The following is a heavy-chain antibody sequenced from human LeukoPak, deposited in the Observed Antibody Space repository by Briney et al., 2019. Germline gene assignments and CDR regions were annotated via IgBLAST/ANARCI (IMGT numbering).Heavy chain of an antibody. J-gene: IGHJ4*02. CDR1: GFTFSSYV. D-gene: IGHD2-2*01. CDR3: AKVPCSSTSCYMYYFDY. Sequence: PGGSLRLSCAASGFTFSSYVMSWVRQAPGKGLEWVSAISGSGGSTYYADSVKGRFTISRDNSKNTLYLQMNSLRAEDTAVYYCAKVPCSSTSCYMYYFDYWGQGTLVTVSS. CDR2: ISGSGGST. V-gene: IGHV3-23*01.